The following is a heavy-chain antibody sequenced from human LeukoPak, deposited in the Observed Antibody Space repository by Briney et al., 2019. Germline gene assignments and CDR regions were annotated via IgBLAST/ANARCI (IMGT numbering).Heavy chain of an antibody. J-gene: IGHJ4*02. Sequence: GGSLSLSCTVSGFPFSVYEMNWVRQAPGKGLEWVSNIGSSGTPRYYAESVKGRFSISRDNAENSLFLQMNSLRVEDKGIYYCALLAVASDFDSWGQGALVTVSS. D-gene: IGHD6-19*01. CDR2: IGSSGTPR. CDR3: ALLAVASDFDS. CDR1: GFPFSVYE. V-gene: IGHV3-48*03.